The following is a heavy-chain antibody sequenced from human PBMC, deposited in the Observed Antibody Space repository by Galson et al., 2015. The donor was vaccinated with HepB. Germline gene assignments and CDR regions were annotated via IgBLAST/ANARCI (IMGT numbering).Heavy chain of an antibody. J-gene: IGHJ6*02. CDR1: GYTFTSYG. CDR3: ARGHYSSGYYYYYYAMDV. Sequence: SVKVSCKASGYTFTSYGISWVRQAPGQGLEWMGWIGTYNGNTIYAQKLRGRVTMTTDTSTSTAYMELRSLRSDDTAVYYCARGHYSSGYYYYYYAMDVWGQGTTVTVSS. CDR2: IGTYNGNT. V-gene: IGHV1-18*04. D-gene: IGHD3-22*01.